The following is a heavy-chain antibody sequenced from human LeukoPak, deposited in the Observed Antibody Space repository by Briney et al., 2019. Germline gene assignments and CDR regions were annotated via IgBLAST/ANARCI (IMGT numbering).Heavy chain of an antibody. J-gene: IGHJ4*02. V-gene: IGHV4-39*01. CDR3: AIEMVAAVGHSSFDY. D-gene: IGHD5-24*01. CDR1: TGSISSSNYY. CDR2: IYYSGTT. Sequence: KPSETLSLTCTVSTGSISSSNYYWGWIRQPPGKGLEWIGTIYYSGTTYYNPSLKSRVTMSVDTSENQFSLRLTSVTAADTAVYYCAIEMVAAVGHSSFDYWGQGTLVTVSS.